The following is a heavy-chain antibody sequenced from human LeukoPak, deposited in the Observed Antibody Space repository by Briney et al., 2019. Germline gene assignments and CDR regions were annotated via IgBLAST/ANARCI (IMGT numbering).Heavy chain of an antibody. CDR3: AREITFAGVVVNDY. J-gene: IGHJ4*02. V-gene: IGHV4-4*07. Sequence: SETLSLTCTVSGGSISSYYWSWIRQPAGKGLEWIGRIYTSGSTNYNPSLQSRVTMSVDTSKNQFSLKLSSVTAADTAVYYCAREITFAGVVVNDYWGQGSLVTVSS. D-gene: IGHD3-16*02. CDR1: GGSISSYY. CDR2: IYTSGST.